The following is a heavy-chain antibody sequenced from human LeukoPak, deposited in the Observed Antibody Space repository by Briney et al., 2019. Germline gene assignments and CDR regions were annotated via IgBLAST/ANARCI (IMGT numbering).Heavy chain of an antibody. CDR3: ARDSGPQKDTVVQLERLGDCNWFDP. V-gene: IGHV3-43*01. CDR2: ISWDGGST. J-gene: IGHJ5*02. D-gene: IGHD1-1*01. CDR1: GFTFDDYT. Sequence: GGSLRLSCAASGFTFDDYTMHWVRQAPGKGLEWVSLISWDGGSTYYADSVKGRFTISRDNSKNTLYLQMNSLRAEDTAVYYCARDSGPQKDTVVQLERLGDCNWFDPWGQGTLVTVSS.